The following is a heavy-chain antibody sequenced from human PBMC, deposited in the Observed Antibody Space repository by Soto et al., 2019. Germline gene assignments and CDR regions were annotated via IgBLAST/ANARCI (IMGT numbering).Heavy chain of an antibody. V-gene: IGHV4-61*01. J-gene: IGHJ6*02. CDR2: IYYSGST. CDR3: ARETAAGTFRYYYYGMDV. Sequence: QVQLQESGPGLVKPSETLSLTCTVSGGSVSSGSYYWSWIRQPPGKGLEWIGYIYYSGSTNYNPSLKRRVTISVDTSKNQFSLKLSSVTAADTAVYYCARETAAGTFRYYYYGMDVWGQGTTVTVSS. CDR1: GGSVSSGSYY. D-gene: IGHD6-13*01.